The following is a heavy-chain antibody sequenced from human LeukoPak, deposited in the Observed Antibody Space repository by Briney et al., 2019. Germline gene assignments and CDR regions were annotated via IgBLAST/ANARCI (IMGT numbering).Heavy chain of an antibody. CDR1: GFTLSDYY. CDR3: ARVVYCTGGSCHIFAFDI. CDR2: ISSSGDTI. Sequence: GGSLRLSCAASGFTLSDYYMSWIRQAPGKGLEWVSYISSSGDTIFYADSVKGRFTISRDNAKNSLHLQVNSLRAEDTAVYYCARVVYCTGGSCHIFAFDIWGQGTMVTVSS. J-gene: IGHJ3*02. V-gene: IGHV3-11*01. D-gene: IGHD2-15*01.